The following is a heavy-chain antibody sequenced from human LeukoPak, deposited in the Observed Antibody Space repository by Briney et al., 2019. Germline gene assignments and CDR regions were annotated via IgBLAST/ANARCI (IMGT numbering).Heavy chain of an antibody. D-gene: IGHD3-22*01. V-gene: IGHV3-30*03. Sequence: GGSLRLSCAASGFTFSSYGMHWVRQAPGKGLEWVAVISYDGSNKYYADSVKGRFTISRDNSKNTLYLQMNSLRAEDTAVYYCARAREEYYYDSSGYYSYYFDYWGQGTLVTVSS. CDR3: ARAREEYYYDSSGYYSYYFDY. CDR2: ISYDGSNK. CDR1: GFTFSSYG. J-gene: IGHJ4*02.